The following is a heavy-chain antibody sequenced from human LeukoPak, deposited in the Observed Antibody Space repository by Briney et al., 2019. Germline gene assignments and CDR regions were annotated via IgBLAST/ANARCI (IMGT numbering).Heavy chain of an antibody. Sequence: PSETLSLTCTVSGGSISSYYWSWIRQPAGKGLEWNGRIYTSGSTNYNPSLKSRVTMSVDTSKNQFSLKLSSVTAADTAVYYCARDKVAGYSSGWYGAFDIWGQGTMVTVSS. CDR1: GGSISSYY. D-gene: IGHD6-19*01. CDR3: ARDKVAGYSSGWYGAFDI. J-gene: IGHJ3*02. CDR2: IYTSGST. V-gene: IGHV4-4*07.